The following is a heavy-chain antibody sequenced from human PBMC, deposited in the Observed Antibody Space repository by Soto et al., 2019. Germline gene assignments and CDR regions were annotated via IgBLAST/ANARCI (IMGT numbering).Heavy chain of an antibody. V-gene: IGHV1-46*02. Sequence: QVQLVQSGAEVKKPGASVKVSCKAFGYPCNAFYMHWVPQAPGQGLEWRGVINASGDGTSYALKFQGRVTMTRDTSTSTVYMELSSLRSEDTAVYYCARVALGYDYAHVWGQGTTVTVSS. D-gene: IGHD4-17*01. CDR1: GYPCNAFY. CDR2: INASGDGT. CDR3: ARVALGYDYAHV. J-gene: IGHJ6*02.